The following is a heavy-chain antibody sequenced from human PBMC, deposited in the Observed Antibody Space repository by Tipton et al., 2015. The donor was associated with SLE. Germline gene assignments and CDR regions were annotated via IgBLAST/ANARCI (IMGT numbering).Heavy chain of an antibody. CDR2: IYYSGST. V-gene: IGHV4-39*01. D-gene: IGHD6-19*01. J-gene: IGHJ4*02. CDR3: ARIGAVAGTDY. CDR1: GGSISSSSYY. Sequence: LRLSCTVSGGSISSSSYYWGWIRQPPGKGLEWIGSIYYSGSTYYNPSLKSRVTISVDTSKNQFSLKLSSVTAADTAVYYCARIGAVAGTDYWGQGTLVTVSS.